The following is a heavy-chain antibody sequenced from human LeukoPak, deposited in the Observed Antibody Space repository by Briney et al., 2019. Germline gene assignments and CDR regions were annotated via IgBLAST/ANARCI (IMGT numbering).Heavy chain of an antibody. D-gene: IGHD2-2*01. Sequence: PGRSLRLSCAASGFTFSSYAMHWVRQAPGKGLEWVAVISYDGSNKYYADSVKGRFTISRDNSKNTLYLQMNSLRAEDTAVYYCAREYCSSTSCLPYYYYGMDVWGQGTTVTVSS. CDR3: AREYCSSTSCLPYYYYGMDV. CDR2: ISYDGSNK. CDR1: GFTFSSYA. J-gene: IGHJ6*02. V-gene: IGHV3-30*04.